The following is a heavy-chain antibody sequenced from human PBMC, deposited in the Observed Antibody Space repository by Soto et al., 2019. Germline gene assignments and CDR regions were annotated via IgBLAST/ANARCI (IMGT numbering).Heavy chain of an antibody. D-gene: IGHD3-22*01. CDR2: ISAHNGDT. CDR3: ARDWSRYFDSSGLRWFY. V-gene: IGHV1-18*04. Sequence: ASGKVSCKASGYTFNYYGISWVRQAPGQGLEWVGWISAHNGDTKYAQNLQGRLTLTTDTSTSTAYMELTSLTSDDTAVYYCARDWSRYFDSSGLRWFYWGQGTLVTVSS. CDR1: GYTFNYYG. J-gene: IGHJ4*02.